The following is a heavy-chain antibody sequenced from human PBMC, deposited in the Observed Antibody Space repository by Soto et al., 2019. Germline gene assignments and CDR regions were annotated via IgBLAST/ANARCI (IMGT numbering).Heavy chain of an antibody. D-gene: IGHD6-13*01. CDR3: ARDHPATPYSSSWPLRGYGMDF. V-gene: IGHV3-33*01. CDR1: GFTFSSYG. Sequence: QVQLVESGGGVVQPGRSLRLSCAASGFTFSSYGMHWVRQAPGKGLEWVAVIWYDGSNKYYADSVKGRFTISRDNSKKTLYLQMNSLRAEDTAVYYCARDHPATPYSSSWPLRGYGMDFWGQGTTVTVSS. J-gene: IGHJ6*02. CDR2: IWYDGSNK.